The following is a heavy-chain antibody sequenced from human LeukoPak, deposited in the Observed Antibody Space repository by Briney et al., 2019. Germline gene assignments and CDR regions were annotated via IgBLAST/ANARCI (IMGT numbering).Heavy chain of an antibody. CDR3: ARLKGYCSSTSCYLGAFDI. CDR2: ISGSGGST. V-gene: IGHV3-23*01. CDR1: GFTFSSYA. Sequence: GGSLRLSCAASGFTFSSYAMSWVRQAPGKGLEWVSAISGSGGSTYYADSVKGRFTISRDNSKNTLYLQMNSLRAEDTAVYYCARLKGYCSSTSCYLGAFDIWGQGTMVTVSS. D-gene: IGHD2-2*01. J-gene: IGHJ3*02.